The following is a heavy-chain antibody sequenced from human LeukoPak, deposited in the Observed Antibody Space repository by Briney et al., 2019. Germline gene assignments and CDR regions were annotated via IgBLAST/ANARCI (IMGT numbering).Heavy chain of an antibody. Sequence: GGSLRLSCAASGFTFSSYGMHWVRQAPGKGLEWVAVISYDGSNKYYADSVKGRFTISRDNSKNTLYLQMNSLRAEDTAVYYCAKDVIDAYPLDAFDIWGQGTMVTVSS. D-gene: IGHD2/OR15-2a*01. CDR2: ISYDGSNK. CDR3: AKDVIDAYPLDAFDI. V-gene: IGHV3-30*18. J-gene: IGHJ3*02. CDR1: GFTFSSYG.